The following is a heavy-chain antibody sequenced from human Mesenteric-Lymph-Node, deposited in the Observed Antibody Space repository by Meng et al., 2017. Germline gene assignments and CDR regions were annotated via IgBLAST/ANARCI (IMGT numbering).Heavy chain of an antibody. V-gene: IGHV4-4*02. D-gene: IGHD2-2*01. CDR2: IYHSGST. CDR1: GGSISSSNW. J-gene: IGHJ4*02. CDR3: ASGRKYCSSTSCYGQFDY. Sequence: QVPLEWLGPGMWKRSGTLYLTCAVYGGSISSSNWWSWVRQPPGKGLEWIGEIYHSGSTNYNPYLKSRVTISVDKSKNQFSLKLSSVTAADAAVYYCASGRKYCSSTSCYGQFDYWGQGTLVTVSS.